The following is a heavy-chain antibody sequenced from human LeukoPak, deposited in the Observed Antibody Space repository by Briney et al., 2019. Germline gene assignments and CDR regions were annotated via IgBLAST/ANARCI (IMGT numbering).Heavy chain of an antibody. CDR3: ARGRYYDSSGPIDY. Sequence: SVKVSCKASGGTFSSYAISWVRQAPGQGLEWMGGIIPIFGTANYAQKFQGRITITADESTSTAYMELSSLRSEDTAVYYCARGRYYDSSGPIDYWGQGTLVTVSS. V-gene: IGHV1-69*01. CDR1: GGTFSSYA. J-gene: IGHJ4*02. D-gene: IGHD3-22*01. CDR2: IIPIFGTA.